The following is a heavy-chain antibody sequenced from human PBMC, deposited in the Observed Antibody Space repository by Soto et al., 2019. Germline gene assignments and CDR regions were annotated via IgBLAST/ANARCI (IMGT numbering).Heavy chain of an antibody. CDR3: ARSPDIVVVVAARTFDY. CDR2: ISYDGSNK. Sequence: QVQLVESGGGVVQPGRSLRLSCAASGFTFSSYAMHWVRQAPGKGLEWVAVISYDGSNKNYADSVKGRFTISRDNSKNTLYLQMNSLRAEDTAVYYCARSPDIVVVVAARTFDYWGQGTLVTVSS. D-gene: IGHD2-15*01. CDR1: GFTFSSYA. V-gene: IGHV3-30-3*01. J-gene: IGHJ4*02.